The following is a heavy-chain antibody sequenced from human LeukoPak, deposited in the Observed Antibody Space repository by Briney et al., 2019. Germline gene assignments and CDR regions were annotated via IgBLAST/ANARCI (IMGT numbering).Heavy chain of an antibody. J-gene: IGHJ4*02. CDR2: IYYSGST. CDR3: AREAVEMATTFDY. Sequence: SQTLSLTCTVSGGSISSGGYYWSWIRQHPGKGLEWIGYIYYSGSTYYNPSLKSRVTISVDTSKNQFSLKLSSVTAADTAVYYCAREAVEMATTFDYWGQGTLVTVSS. V-gene: IGHV4-31*03. CDR1: GGSISSGGYY. D-gene: IGHD5-24*01.